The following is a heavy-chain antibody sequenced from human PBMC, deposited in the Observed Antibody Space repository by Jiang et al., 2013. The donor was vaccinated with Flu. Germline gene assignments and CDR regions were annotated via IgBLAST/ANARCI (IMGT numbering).Heavy chain of an antibody. D-gene: IGHD3-9*01. CDR2: VHNAGST. CDR1: GDSIGSGSYS. J-gene: IGHJ6*02. CDR3: ARMWWDTLTGPVDYDYGMGV. V-gene: IGHV4-30-4*07. Sequence: TCVVSGDSIGSGSYSWSWIRQPPGKGLTWIGSVHNAGSTFYNPSLRSRVTMSVETSKNQFSLRLRSVTAADTAVYYCARMWWDTLTGPVDYDYGMGVWGQGTTVTVSS.